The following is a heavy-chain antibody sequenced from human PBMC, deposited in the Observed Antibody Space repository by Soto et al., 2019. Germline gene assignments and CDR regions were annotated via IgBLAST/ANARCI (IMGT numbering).Heavy chain of an antibody. CDR2: IIPSSGRT. CDR3: ARGPDRSGFYLFDY. J-gene: IGHJ4*02. Sequence: ASVKVSCKASGGSFSNHAISWARQAPGQGPEWVGGIIPSSGRTTYAQKFQGRVTITADESMTTAYMELSSLRSEDTAVYYCARGPDRSGFYLFDYWGQGTLVTVSS. D-gene: IGHD3-22*01. V-gene: IGHV1-69*13. CDR1: GGSFSNHA.